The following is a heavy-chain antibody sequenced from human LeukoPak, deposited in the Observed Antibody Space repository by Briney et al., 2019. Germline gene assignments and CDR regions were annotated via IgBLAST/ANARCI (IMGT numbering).Heavy chain of an antibody. Sequence: VASVKVSCKASGGTFSSYAISWVRQAPGQGLEWMGGVIPIFGTANYAQKFQGRVTITADESTSTAYMELSGLRSEDTAVYYCATLRGWFDPWGQGTLVTVSS. CDR2: VIPIFGTA. D-gene: IGHD3-10*01. V-gene: IGHV1-69*13. J-gene: IGHJ5*02. CDR3: ATLRGWFDP. CDR1: GGTFSSYA.